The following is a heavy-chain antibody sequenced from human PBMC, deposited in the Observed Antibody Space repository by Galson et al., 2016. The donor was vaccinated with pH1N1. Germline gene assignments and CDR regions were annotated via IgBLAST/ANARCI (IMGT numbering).Heavy chain of an antibody. V-gene: IGHV3-30*18. J-gene: IGHJ4*02. CDR3: AKEQNGWFLDD. CDR1: GFTFSSYG. CDR2: ISYDGSRK. D-gene: IGHD2-15*01. Sequence: SLRLSCAASGFTFSSYGMHWVRQAPGKGLECLAFISYDGSRKYYADSVKGRFTISRDNSKNTLYLQMNTLRVEDTAVYYCAKEQNGWFLDDWGQGTLVTVSS.